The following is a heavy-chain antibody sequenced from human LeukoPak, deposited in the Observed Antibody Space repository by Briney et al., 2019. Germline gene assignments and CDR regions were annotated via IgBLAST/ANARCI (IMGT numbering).Heavy chain of an antibody. CDR2: IHYSGTT. V-gene: IGHV4-31*03. D-gene: IGHD1-26*01. Sequence: SETLSLTSTVSGGSISSGGFYWSWIRHHPEKGLEWIGFIHYSGTTHYNPSLNSRVIISIDTSKDQFSLSLSSVTAADTAVYYCARTGWYSGSYYRAGYYYYYYMDVWGKGTTVTVSS. CDR3: ARTGWYSGSYYRAGYYYYYYMDV. CDR1: GGSISSGGFY. J-gene: IGHJ6*03.